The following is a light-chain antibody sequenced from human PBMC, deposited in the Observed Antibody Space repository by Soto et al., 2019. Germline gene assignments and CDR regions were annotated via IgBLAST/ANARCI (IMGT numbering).Light chain of an antibody. CDR2: AAS. V-gene: IGKV1-9*01. J-gene: IGKJ1*01. CDR3: QQLSSYPRT. Sequence: DIQLTQSPSFLSASVGDRVTITCRASQGISSYLAWYQQIPGKAPKVLVYAASTLQSGVPSRFSGSGSGTEFTLTISSLQPEDFATYYRQQLSSYPRTFGQGTKVEIK. CDR1: QGISSY.